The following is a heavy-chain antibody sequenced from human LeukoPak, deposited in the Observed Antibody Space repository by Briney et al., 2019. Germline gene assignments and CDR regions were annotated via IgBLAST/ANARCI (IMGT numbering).Heavy chain of an antibody. J-gene: IGHJ4*02. D-gene: IGHD3-10*01. Sequence: SEPLSLTCAVYGGSFSGYYWRWIRQPPGKGLEWIGEINHSGSANYNPSLKSRVTISVDTSNNQFSLKLSSVTAADTAVYYCARGRRIGRGVYSRPFDYWGQGTLVTVSS. CDR3: ARGRRIGRGVYSRPFDY. CDR2: INHSGSA. V-gene: IGHV4-34*01. CDR1: GGSFSGYY.